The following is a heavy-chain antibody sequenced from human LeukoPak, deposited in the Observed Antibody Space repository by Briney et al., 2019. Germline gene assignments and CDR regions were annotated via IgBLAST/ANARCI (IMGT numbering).Heavy chain of an antibody. Sequence: PGGSLRLSCAASGFTFSSYEMNWVRQAPGKGLEWVSYISSSGNTVYYADSVKGRFTISRDNAKNSLYLQMNSLRAEDTAVYYCARDWVGAARKPSFDYWGQGTLVTVSS. V-gene: IGHV3-48*03. CDR3: ARDWVGAARKPSFDY. CDR1: GFTFSSYE. J-gene: IGHJ4*02. D-gene: IGHD1-26*01. CDR2: ISSSGNTV.